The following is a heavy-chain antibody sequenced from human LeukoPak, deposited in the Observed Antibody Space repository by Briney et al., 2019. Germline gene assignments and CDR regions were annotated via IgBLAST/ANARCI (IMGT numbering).Heavy chain of an antibody. CDR2: MNPNSGNT. CDR3: ARGPYRRLDY. V-gene: IGHV1-8*01. Sequence: ASVKVSCKASGYTFSSYDINWVRQAAGQGLEWMGWMNPNSGNTGYAQKLQGRVTMTRNTSITTAYMELSSLRFEDTAVYYCARGPYRRLDYWGQRTLVTVSS. CDR1: GYTFSSYD. J-gene: IGHJ4*02. D-gene: IGHD3-16*02.